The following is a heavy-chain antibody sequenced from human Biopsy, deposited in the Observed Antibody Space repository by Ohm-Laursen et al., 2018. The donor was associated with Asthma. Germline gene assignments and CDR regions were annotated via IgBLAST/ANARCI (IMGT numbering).Heavy chain of an antibody. V-gene: IGHV1-2*06. Sequence: ASVKASCKTSGYTFIGYHIHWVRQAPGQGLEWMGRINPNSGGTNYAQKFQGRVTMTSDTSISTAYMELRRLRSDDTALYYCARGQKSPGDRWFDPWGQGTLVTVSS. D-gene: IGHD7-27*01. CDR3: ARGQKSPGDRWFDP. CDR2: INPNSGGT. J-gene: IGHJ5*02. CDR1: GYTFIGYH.